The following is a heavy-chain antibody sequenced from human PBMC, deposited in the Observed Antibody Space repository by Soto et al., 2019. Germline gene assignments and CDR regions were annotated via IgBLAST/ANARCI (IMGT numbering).Heavy chain of an antibody. J-gene: IGHJ4*02. CDR1: GFTFSSYA. D-gene: IGHD3-9*01. CDR3: ANSIPYFDLSTPRLPAAYYFDY. V-gene: IGHV3-23*01. CDR2: ISGSGGST. Sequence: PGGSLRLSCAASGFTFSSYAMSWVRQAPGEGLEWVSAISGSGGSTYYADSVKGRFTISRDNSKNTLYLQMNSLRAEDTAVYYYANSIPYFDLSTPRLPAAYYFDYWGQGTLVSVSS.